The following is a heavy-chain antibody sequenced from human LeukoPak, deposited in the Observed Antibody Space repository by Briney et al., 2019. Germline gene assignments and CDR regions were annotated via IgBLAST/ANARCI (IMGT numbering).Heavy chain of an antibody. V-gene: IGHV4-39*07. CDR2: INHSGST. D-gene: IGHD6-13*01. J-gene: IGHJ6*03. Sequence: SETLSLTCTVSGGSISSSSHYWGWIRQPPGKGLEWIGEINHSGSTNYNPSLKSRVTISVDTSKNQFSLKLSSVTAADTAVYYCASAVRGRIAAYYYYYYMDVWGKGTTVTVSS. CDR1: GGSISSSSHY. CDR3: ASAVRGRIAAYYYYYYMDV.